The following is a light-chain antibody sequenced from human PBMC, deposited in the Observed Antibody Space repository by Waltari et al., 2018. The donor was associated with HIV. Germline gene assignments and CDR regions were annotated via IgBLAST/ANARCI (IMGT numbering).Light chain of an antibody. J-gene: IGLJ3*02. CDR1: SSDVGSYNL. CDR2: EVS. CDR3: CSYAGSSTWV. V-gene: IGLV2-23*02. Sequence: QSALTQPASVSGSPGQSITISCTGTSSDVGSYNLVSWYQQHPGKAPKRMIYEVSKRPSGVSNRFSGSKSGNTASLTISGLQAEDEADYYCCSYAGSSTWVFGGGTKLTVL.